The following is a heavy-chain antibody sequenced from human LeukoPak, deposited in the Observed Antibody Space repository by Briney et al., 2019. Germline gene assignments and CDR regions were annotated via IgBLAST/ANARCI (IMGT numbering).Heavy chain of an antibody. CDR1: GGSISSGDYY. CDR3: AYGATYGDFDY. CDR2: IYYSGST. V-gene: IGHV4-30-4*01. Sequence: SETLSLTCTVSGGSISSGDYYWSWIRQPPGKGLEWIGYIYYSGSTYYNPSLKSRVTISVDRSKNQFSLKLSSVTAADTAVYYCAYGATYGDFDYWGQGTLVTVSS. D-gene: IGHD4/OR15-4a*01. J-gene: IGHJ4*02.